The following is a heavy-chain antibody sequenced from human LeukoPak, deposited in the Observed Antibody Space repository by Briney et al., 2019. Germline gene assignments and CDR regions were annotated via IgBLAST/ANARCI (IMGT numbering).Heavy chain of an antibody. J-gene: IGHJ3*02. D-gene: IGHD3-22*01. V-gene: IGHV4-59*01. CDR3: ARDRAYYYDSSGYHGAFDI. CDR2: IYYSGST. Sequence: SETLSLTCTVSGGSISSYYWSWIRQPPGKGLEWIGYIYYSGSTNYKPSLKSRVTISVDTSKNQFSLKLSSVTAADTAVYYCARDRAYYYDSSGYHGAFDIWGQGTLVTVSS. CDR1: GGSISSYY.